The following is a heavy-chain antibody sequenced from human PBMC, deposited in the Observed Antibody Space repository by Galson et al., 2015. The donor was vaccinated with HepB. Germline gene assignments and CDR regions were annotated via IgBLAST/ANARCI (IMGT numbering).Heavy chain of an antibody. Sequence: SVKVSCKASGYTFTSYGISWVRQAPGQGLEWMGWISAYNGNTNYAQKLQGRVTMTTDTSTSTAYMELRSLRSDDTAVYYCARVSYYYGSGSYYKGGYFDYWGQGTLVTVSS. V-gene: IGHV1-18*01. CDR2: ISAYNGNT. CDR3: ARVSYYYGSGSYYKGGYFDY. J-gene: IGHJ4*02. D-gene: IGHD3-10*01. CDR1: GYTFTSYG.